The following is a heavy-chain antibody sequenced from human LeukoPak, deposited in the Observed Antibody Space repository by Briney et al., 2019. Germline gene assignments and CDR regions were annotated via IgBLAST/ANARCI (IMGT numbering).Heavy chain of an antibody. Sequence: SETLSLTCAVYGGSFSGYYWSWIRQPPGKGLEWIGEINHSGSTNYNPSLKSRVTISVDTSKNQFSLKLSSVTAADTAVYYCARGVDPLGLDCWGQGTLVTVSS. V-gene: IGHV4-34*01. J-gene: IGHJ4*02. CDR3: ARGVDPLGLDC. D-gene: IGHD5-12*01. CDR1: GGSFSGYY. CDR2: INHSGST.